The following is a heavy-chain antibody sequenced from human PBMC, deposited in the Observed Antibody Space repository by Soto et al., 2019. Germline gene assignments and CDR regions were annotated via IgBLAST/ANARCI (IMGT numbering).Heavy chain of an antibody. V-gene: IGHV1-2*02. CDR1: GYTFTGYY. CDR3: ARQIDYGDYVYGMDV. J-gene: IGHJ6*02. CDR2: INPNSGGT. D-gene: IGHD4-17*01. Sequence: GASVKVSCKASGYTFTGYYMHWVRQAPGQGLEWMGWINPNSGGTNYAQKFQGRVAMTRDTSISTAYMELSRLRSDDTAVYYCARQIDYGDYVYGMDVWGQGTTVTVSS.